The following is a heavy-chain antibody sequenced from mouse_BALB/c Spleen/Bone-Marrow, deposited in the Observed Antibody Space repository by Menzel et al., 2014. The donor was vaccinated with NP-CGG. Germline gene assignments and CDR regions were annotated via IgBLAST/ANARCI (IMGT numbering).Heavy chain of an antibody. Sequence: KVVESGGGLVKPGGSLKLSCAASGFTFSSYAMSWVRQTPEKRLEWVATISSGGSYTYYPDSVKGRFTISRDNAKNTLYLQMSSLRSEDTAMYYCARFITSLVYFDYWGQGTTLTVSS. J-gene: IGHJ2*01. V-gene: IGHV5-9-1*01. CDR3: ARFITSLVYFDY. CDR1: GFTFSSYA. CDR2: ISSGGSYT. D-gene: IGHD1-1*01.